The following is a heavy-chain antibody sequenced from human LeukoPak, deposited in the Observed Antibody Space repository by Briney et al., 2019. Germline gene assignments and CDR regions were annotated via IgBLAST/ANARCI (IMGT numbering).Heavy chain of an antibody. J-gene: IGHJ4*02. CDR3: ARRDYGGNSEY. V-gene: IGHV4-39*07. CDR2: IYYSGST. D-gene: IGHD4-23*01. CDR1: GGSISSSSYY. Sequence: SETLSLTCTVSGGSISSSSYYWGWIRQPPGKGLEWIGSIYYSGSTYYNPSLKSRVTISVDTSKNQFSLKLSSVTAADTAVYYCARRDYGGNSEYWGQGTLVTVSS.